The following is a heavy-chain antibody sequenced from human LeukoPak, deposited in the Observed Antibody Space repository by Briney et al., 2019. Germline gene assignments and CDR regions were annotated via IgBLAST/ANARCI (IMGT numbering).Heavy chain of an antibody. Sequence: PSETLSPTCTVSGGSISSSSYYWGWIRQPPGKGLEWIGSIYYSGSTYYNPSLKSRVTISVDTSKNQFSLKLSSVTAADTAVYYCARYCGGDCYLYYFDYWGQGTLVTVSS. CDR2: IYYSGST. D-gene: IGHD2-21*01. J-gene: IGHJ4*02. CDR3: ARYCGGDCYLYYFDY. CDR1: GGSISSSSYY. V-gene: IGHV4-39*01.